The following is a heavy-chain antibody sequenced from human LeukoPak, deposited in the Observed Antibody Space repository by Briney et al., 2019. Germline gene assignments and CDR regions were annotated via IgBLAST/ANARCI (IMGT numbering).Heavy chain of an antibody. D-gene: IGHD6-13*01. V-gene: IGHV3-30-3*01. Sequence: GGSLRLSCAASGFTFSSYAMHWVRQAPGKGLEWVAVISYDGSNKYYADSVKGRFTISRDNSKNTLYLQMNSLRAEDTAVYYCARDTAAAGRLHYWGQGTLVTVSS. J-gene: IGHJ4*02. CDR3: ARDTAAAGRLHY. CDR1: GFTFSSYA. CDR2: ISYDGSNK.